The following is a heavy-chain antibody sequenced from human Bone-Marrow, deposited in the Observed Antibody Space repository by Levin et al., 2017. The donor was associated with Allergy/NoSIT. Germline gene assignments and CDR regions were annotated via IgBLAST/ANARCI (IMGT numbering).Heavy chain of an antibody. D-gene: IGHD2-21*02. Sequence: GESLKISCAASGFTFSSYAMHWVRQAPGKGLEYVSAISSNGGSTYYANSVKGRFTISRDNSKNTLYLQMGSLRAEDMAVYYCARGGKHIVVVTAIKRRYFDLWGRGTLVTVSS. CDR3: ARGGKHIVVVTAIKRRYFDL. V-gene: IGHV3-64*01. J-gene: IGHJ2*01. CDR2: ISSNGGST. CDR1: GFTFSSYA.